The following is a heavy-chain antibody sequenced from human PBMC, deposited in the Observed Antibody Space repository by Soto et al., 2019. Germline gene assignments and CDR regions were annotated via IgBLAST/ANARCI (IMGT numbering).Heavy chain of an antibody. D-gene: IGHD2-21*02. V-gene: IGHV1-18*04. CDR3: ARAVYCGGDCYSFLDY. J-gene: IGHJ4*02. Sequence: ASVKVSCKASGYTFTSYGISWVRQAPGQGLEWMGWISAYNGNTNYAQKLQGRVAMTTDTSTSTAYMELRSLRSDDTAVYYCARAVYCGGDCYSFLDYWGQGTLVTVSS. CDR1: GYTFTSYG. CDR2: ISAYNGNT.